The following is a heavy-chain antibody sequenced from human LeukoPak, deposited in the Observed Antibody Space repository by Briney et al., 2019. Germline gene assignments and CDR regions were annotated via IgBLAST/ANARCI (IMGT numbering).Heavy chain of an antibody. CDR2: ISYDGSNK. D-gene: IGHD6-13*01. V-gene: IGHV3-30*04. Sequence: PGGSLRLSCAASGFTFSSYAMHWVRQAPGKGLEWVAVISYDGSNKYYADSVKGRFTISRDNSKNTLYLQMNSLEVEDTAVYYCARDAAAAFDPWGQGTLVTVSS. J-gene: IGHJ5*02. CDR3: ARDAAAAFDP. CDR1: GFTFSSYA.